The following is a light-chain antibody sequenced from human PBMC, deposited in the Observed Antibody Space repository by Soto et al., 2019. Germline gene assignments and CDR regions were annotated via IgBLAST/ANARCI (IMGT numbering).Light chain of an antibody. CDR3: QQYDKWPPYT. CDR2: GAS. V-gene: IGKV3-15*01. Sequence: EVVMTQSPATLSVSPGERATLSCRASQSVGSELAWYQQKPGQAPRLLIYGASTRSTGIPARFSGSGSGTDFTLTISSLQSEDFAVYYCQQYDKWPPYTFSQGTKLEI. J-gene: IGKJ2*01. CDR1: QSVGSE.